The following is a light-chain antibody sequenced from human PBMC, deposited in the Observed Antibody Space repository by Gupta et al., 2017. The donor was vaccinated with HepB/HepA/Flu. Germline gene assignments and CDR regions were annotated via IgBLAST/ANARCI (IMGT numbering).Light chain of an antibody. J-gene: IGLJ2*01. V-gene: IGLV7-46*01. Sequence: QAVVTHEPSLTVSPGGTVTLTCGSSTGVVTSGHYPFWFQQRPGQAPRTLIYDTSNKNSWTPARFSGSLLGGKAALTLSGAQPEDEADYYCLLSSSGVRVFGGGTRLTVL. CDR1: TGVVTSGHY. CDR2: DTS. CDR3: LLSSSGVRV.